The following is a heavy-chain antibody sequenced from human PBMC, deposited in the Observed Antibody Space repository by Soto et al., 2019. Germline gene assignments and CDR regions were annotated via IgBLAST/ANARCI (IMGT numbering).Heavy chain of an antibody. Sequence: EVQLVESGGGLVQPGGSLRLSCSASGFPFSDYSMHWVRQAPGKGLVYVSSISNNGGSTYYRDSVKGRFTISRDNSKNTVYLQMSSLRPEDTAVYYCVKDRWVDHWGQGILVTVSS. CDR3: VKDRWVDH. J-gene: IGHJ4*02. CDR2: ISNNGGST. D-gene: IGHD6-13*01. V-gene: IGHV3-64D*06. CDR1: GFPFSDYS.